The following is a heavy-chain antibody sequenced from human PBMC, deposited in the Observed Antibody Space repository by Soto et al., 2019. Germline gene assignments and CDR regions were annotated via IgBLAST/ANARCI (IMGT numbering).Heavy chain of an antibody. Sequence: GGSLRLSCAASGFTFDDYAMHWVRQAPGKGLEWVPGISWNSGSIGYADSVKGRFTISRDNAKNSLYLQMNSLRAEDTALYYCAKDITGIAVAGTFDYWGQGTLVTVSS. V-gene: IGHV3-9*01. J-gene: IGHJ4*02. CDR1: GFTFDDYA. D-gene: IGHD6-19*01. CDR3: AKDITGIAVAGTFDY. CDR2: ISWNSGSI.